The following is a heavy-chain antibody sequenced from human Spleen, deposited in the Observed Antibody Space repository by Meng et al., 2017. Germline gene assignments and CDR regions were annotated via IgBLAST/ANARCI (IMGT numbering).Heavy chain of an antibody. V-gene: IGHV3-30*04. D-gene: IGHD2-15*01. Sequence: QVQLVESGGGVVQPGRSLRLSCAASGFIFRNYAMHWVRQAPGKGLEWVAVISYDGSNEFYADSVKGRFTISRDNSRNTVYLQMNNLRAEDTALYYCARQEVALDYWGQGTLVTVSS. CDR3: ARQEVALDY. J-gene: IGHJ4*02. CDR2: ISYDGSNE. CDR1: GFIFRNYA.